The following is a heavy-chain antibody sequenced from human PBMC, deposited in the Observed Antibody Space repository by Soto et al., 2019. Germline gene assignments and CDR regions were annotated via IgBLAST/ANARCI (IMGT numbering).Heavy chain of an antibody. CDR2: IKQDGSER. J-gene: IGHJ3*02. CDR3: ASAVVAAAKYGAFDI. Sequence: GGSLRLSCAGSGFTFSSVWMTWVRQAPGKGLEWVANIKQDGSERYYVDSVKGRFTISRDSAKNSLYLQMNSLRAEDTAVYYCASAVVAAAKYGAFDIWGQGTMVTVS. D-gene: IGHD2-15*01. V-gene: IGHV3-7*01. CDR1: GFTFSSVW.